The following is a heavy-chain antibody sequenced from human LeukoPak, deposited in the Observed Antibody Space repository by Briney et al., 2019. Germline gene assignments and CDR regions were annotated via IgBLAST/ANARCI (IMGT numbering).Heavy chain of an antibody. D-gene: IGHD3-10*01. Sequence: SETLSLTCTVSGGSFSIYYWSWIRQPAGKGLEWIGRIYTSGSTNYIPSLKSRVTISVDTSRSQFSLKLSSVTAADTAVYYCARGLWFGDENPPYFDYWGQGILVTVSS. J-gene: IGHJ4*02. CDR2: IYTSGST. V-gene: IGHV4-4*07. CDR1: GGSFSIYY. CDR3: ARGLWFGDENPPYFDY.